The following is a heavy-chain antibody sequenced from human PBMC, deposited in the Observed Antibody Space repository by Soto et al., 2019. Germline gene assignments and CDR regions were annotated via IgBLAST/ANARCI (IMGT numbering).Heavy chain of an antibody. J-gene: IGHJ6*02. CDR2: IIPMFGTA. V-gene: IGHV1-69*12. Sequence: QVQLVQSGAEVKKPGSSVKVSCKASGGTFSTDSISWVRQAPGQGLEWMGGIIPMFGTANNAQKFQGRVTITADESTSIAYMELCSLRSEDTAVYFCAREIDGYYGMDVWGQGTTVTVAS. CDR3: AREIDGYYGMDV. CDR1: GGTFSTDS.